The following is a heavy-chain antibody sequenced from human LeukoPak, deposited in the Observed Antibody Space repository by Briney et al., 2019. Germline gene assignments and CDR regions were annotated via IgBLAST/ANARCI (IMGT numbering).Heavy chain of an antibody. CDR1: GFTFSSYA. J-gene: IGHJ6*04. Sequence: GRSPRLSCAASGFTFSSYAMHWVRQAPGKGLEWVAVISYDGSNKYYADSVKGRFTISRDNSKNTLYLQMNSLRAEDTAVYYCARTVCSGGSCPGVFYYYGMDVWGKGTTVTVSS. CDR2: ISYDGSNK. V-gene: IGHV3-30*04. CDR3: ARTVCSGGSCPGVFYYYGMDV. D-gene: IGHD2-15*01.